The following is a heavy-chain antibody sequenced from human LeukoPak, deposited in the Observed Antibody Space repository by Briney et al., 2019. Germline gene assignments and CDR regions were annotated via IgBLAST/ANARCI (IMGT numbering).Heavy chain of an antibody. V-gene: IGHV3-48*03. Sequence: LAGGSLRLSCATSGFTSSRYDYNWVRQAPGKGLEWISYISISGVTKYCADSVRGRFTVSRDNARDSLYLQMDSLRAEDTATYYCTSHGSTYYFDYCGQGTQVTVSS. J-gene: IGHJ4*02. CDR3: TSHGSTYYFDY. D-gene: IGHD5/OR15-5a*01. CDR1: GFTSSRYD. CDR2: ISISGVTK.